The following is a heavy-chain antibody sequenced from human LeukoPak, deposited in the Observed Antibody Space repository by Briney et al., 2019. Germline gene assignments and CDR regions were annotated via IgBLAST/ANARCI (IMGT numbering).Heavy chain of an antibody. V-gene: IGHV3-21*01. CDR1: GXTFSSYA. CDR3: ARDALAAGYRLEWYYFDY. Sequence: GGSLRLSCAASGXTFSSYAMSWLRQAPGKGLEWVSSISSSSSYIYYADSVKGRFTISRDNAKNSLYLQVNSLRAEDTAVYYCARDALAAGYRLEWYYFDYWGQGTLVTVSS. CDR2: ISSSSSYI. J-gene: IGHJ4*02. D-gene: IGHD2-2*01.